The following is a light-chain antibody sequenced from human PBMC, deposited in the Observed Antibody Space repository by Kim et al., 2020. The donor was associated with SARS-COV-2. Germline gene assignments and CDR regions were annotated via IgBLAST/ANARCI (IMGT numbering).Light chain of an antibody. J-gene: IGLJ2*01. CDR1: SSDLGVYTY. Sequence: GRSVTISSPGTSSDLGVYTYVSWYQPHPGKAPNLMIYEVSQRPSGVPDRFSGSKSGNTASLTVSGLQAEDEADYYCSSYAGSNNLVFGGGTQLTVL. CDR2: EVS. CDR3: SSYAGSNNLV. V-gene: IGLV2-8*01.